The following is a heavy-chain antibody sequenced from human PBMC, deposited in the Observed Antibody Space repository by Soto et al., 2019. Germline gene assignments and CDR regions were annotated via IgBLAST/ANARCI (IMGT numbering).Heavy chain of an antibody. CDR3: AKESEGNLVVGPWGMDV. Sequence: EVQLLESGGGLVQPGGSLRLSCAASGFTFSSYAMSWVRQAPGKGLEWVSAISGSGGSTYYADSVKGRFTISRDNSKNKLYLQMNSLRAEDTAVYYCAKESEGNLVVGPWGMDVWGQGTTVTVSS. CDR2: ISGSGGST. J-gene: IGHJ6*02. V-gene: IGHV3-23*01. D-gene: IGHD2-15*01. CDR1: GFTFSSYA.